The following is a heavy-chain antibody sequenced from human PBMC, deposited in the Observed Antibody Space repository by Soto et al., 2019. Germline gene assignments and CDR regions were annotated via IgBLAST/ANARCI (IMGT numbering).Heavy chain of an antibody. J-gene: IGHJ5*02. V-gene: IGHV4-61*01. D-gene: IGHD6-13*01. CDR2: IYYSGST. CDR1: GGSVSSGSYY. CDR3: AREQQLARLFDP. Sequence: PSETLSLTCTVSGGSVSSGSYYWSWIRQPPGKGLEWIGYIYYSGSTNYNPSLKSRVTISVDTSKNQFSLKLSSVTAADTAVYYCAREQQLARLFDPWGQGTLVTVSS.